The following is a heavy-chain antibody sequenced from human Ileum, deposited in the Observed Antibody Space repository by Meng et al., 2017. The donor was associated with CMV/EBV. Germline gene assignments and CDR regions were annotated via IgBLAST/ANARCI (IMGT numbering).Heavy chain of an antibody. CDR2: MNHNSDNT. CDR3: ARARGATSRLPLTRLLTIGNSWFDP. D-gene: IGHD1-1*01. V-gene: IGHV1-8*01. Sequence: IDWVRQTTGQGLEWMGWMNHNSDNTGYAQKFQGRVTMTRNTSISTAYMELSSLRSEDTAVYYCARARGATSRLPLTRLLTIGNSWFDPWGQGTLVTVSS. J-gene: IGHJ5*02.